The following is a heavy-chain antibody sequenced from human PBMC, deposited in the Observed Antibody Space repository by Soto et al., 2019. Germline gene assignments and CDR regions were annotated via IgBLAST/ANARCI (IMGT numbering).Heavy chain of an antibody. CDR3: AKDLSGGTGYLDY. CDR1: GFTFSKYA. CDR2: ISGGGDST. J-gene: IGHJ4*02. V-gene: IGHV3-23*01. D-gene: IGHD1-1*01. Sequence: EVQVLESGGGLVQPGGSLRLSCAASGFTFSKYAMRWVRQAPGKGLEWVSSISGGGDSTYYPDSVKGRFTISRDNSKNTLYRQMNSLRAEDTAVYFCAKDLSGGTGYLDYWGQGTLVTVSS.